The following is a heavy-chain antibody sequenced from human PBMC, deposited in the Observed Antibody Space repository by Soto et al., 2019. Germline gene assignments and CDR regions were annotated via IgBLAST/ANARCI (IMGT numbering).Heavy chain of an antibody. CDR2: IKQDGSEK. CDR1: GFTFSSYW. V-gene: IGHV3-7*01. J-gene: IGHJ2*01. D-gene: IGHD3-22*01. Sequence: GGSLRLSCAASGFTFSSYWMSWVRQAPGKGLEWVANIKQDGSEKYYVDSVKGRFTISRDNAKNSLYLQMNSLRAEDTAVYYCARSGGVDYYNSSGYYYPGFWYFDLWGRGTLVTVSS. CDR3: ARSGGVDYYNSSGYYYPGFWYFDL.